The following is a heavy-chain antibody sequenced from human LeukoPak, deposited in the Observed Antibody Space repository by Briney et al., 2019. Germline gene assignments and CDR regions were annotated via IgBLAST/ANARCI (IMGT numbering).Heavy chain of an antibody. CDR3: AKVDYYDSSGNWFDP. J-gene: IGHJ5*02. V-gene: IGHV1-69*04. Sequence: GSSVKVSCKASGGTFSSYAISWVRQAPGQGLEWMGRIIPILGIANYAQKFQGRVTITADKSTSTAYMELSSLRSEDTAVYYCAKVDYYDSSGNWFDPWGLGTLVTVSS. CDR1: GGTFSSYA. CDR2: IIPILGIA. D-gene: IGHD3-22*01.